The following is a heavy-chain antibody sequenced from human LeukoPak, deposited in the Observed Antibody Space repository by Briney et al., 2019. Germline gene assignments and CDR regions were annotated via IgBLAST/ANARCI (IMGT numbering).Heavy chain of an antibody. J-gene: IGHJ6*02. V-gene: IGHV5-51*01. Sequence: GESLKISCKGSGYSFTSYWIGWVRQMPGKGLEWMGLIYPGDSDTRYSPSFQGQVAISADKSISTAYLQWSSLKASDPAMYYCARHKGPYYYGMDVWGQGTTVTVSS. CDR1: GYSFTSYW. CDR3: ARHKGPYYYGMDV. CDR2: IYPGDSDT.